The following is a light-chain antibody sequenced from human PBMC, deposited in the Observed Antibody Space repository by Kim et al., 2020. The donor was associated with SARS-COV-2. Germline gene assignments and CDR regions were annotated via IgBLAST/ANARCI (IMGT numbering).Light chain of an antibody. CDR2: DAS. CDR1: QSVSSS. V-gene: IGKV3-11*01. CDR3: QQRSNWPRGT. J-gene: IGKJ4*01. Sequence: SPGGRATLSCRASQSVSSSLAWYQHKPGQAPRLLIYDASNRATGIPARFSGSGSGTDFTLTISSLEPEDFAVYYCQQRSNWPRGTFGGGTKVDIK.